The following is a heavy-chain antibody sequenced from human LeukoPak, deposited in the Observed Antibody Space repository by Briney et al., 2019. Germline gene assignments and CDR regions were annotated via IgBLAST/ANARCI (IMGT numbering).Heavy chain of an antibody. CDR3: ARARDLWFGELWPSTGFDY. CDR1: GFTFNSYW. D-gene: IGHD3-10*01. V-gene: IGHV3-48*03. CDR2: ISSSGSTI. Sequence: GGSLRLSCAASGFTFNSYWMNWVRQAPGKGLEWVSYISSSGSTIYYADSVKGRFTIFRDNAKNSLYLQMNSLRAEDTAVYYCARARDLWFGELWPSTGFDYWGQGTLVTVSS. J-gene: IGHJ4*02.